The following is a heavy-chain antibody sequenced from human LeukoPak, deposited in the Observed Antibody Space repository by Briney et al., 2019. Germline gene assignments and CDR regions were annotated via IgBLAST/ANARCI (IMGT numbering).Heavy chain of an antibody. Sequence: GGSLRLSCAASGFTFSNHWMSWVRQAPGKGLGWVANIKQDGSVKYYVDSVKGRFTISRDNAKSSLYLQMNSLRPADTAVYYCARWGYTSGYYYFDYWGQGTLVTVSS. J-gene: IGHJ4*02. D-gene: IGHD5-18*01. V-gene: IGHV3-7*01. CDR1: GFTFSNHW. CDR3: ARWGYTSGYYYFDY. CDR2: IKQDGSVK.